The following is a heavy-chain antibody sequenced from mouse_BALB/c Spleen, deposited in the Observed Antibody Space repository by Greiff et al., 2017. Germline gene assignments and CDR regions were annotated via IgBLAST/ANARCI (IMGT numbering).Heavy chain of an antibody. CDR1: GYSITSDYA. D-gene: IGHD2-4*01. CDR2: ISYSGST. J-gene: IGHJ3*01. Sequence: EVQGVESGPGLVKPSQSLSLTCTVTGYSITSDYAWNWIRQFPGNKLEWMGYISYSGSTSYNPSLKSRISITRDTSKNQFFLQLNSVTTEDTATYYCARNGNYDYPWFAYWGQGTLVTVSA. CDR3: ARNGNYDYPWFAY. V-gene: IGHV3-2*02.